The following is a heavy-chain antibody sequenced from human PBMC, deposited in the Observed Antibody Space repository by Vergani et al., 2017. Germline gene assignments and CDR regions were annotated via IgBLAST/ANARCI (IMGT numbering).Heavy chain of an antibody. V-gene: IGHV1-18*01. Sequence: QVQLVQSGAEVKKPGASVKVSCKVSGYTLTELSMHWVRQAPGQGLEWMGWISAYNGNTNYAQKLQGRVTMTTDTSTSTAYMELRSLRSDDTAVYYCARDSPDAENYYDSSGNRGDIWGQGTMVTVSS. CDR2: ISAYNGNT. CDR3: ARDSPDAENYYDSSGNRGDI. J-gene: IGHJ3*02. CDR1: GYTLTELS. D-gene: IGHD3-22*01.